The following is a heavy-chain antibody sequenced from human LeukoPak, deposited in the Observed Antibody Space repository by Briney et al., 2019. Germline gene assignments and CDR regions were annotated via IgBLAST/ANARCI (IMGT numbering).Heavy chain of an antibody. CDR3: ARAPTFSGWFDY. D-gene: IGHD6-19*01. CDR1: GFTFSSYE. CDR2: ISSSSGYI. Sequence: PGGSLRLSCAASGFTFSSYEMNWVRQAPGKGLEWVSSISSSSGYIYYADSLKGRFTISRDNAKSSLYLQMNSLRAEDTAVYYCARAPTFSGWFDYWGQGTLVTVSS. V-gene: IGHV3-21*01. J-gene: IGHJ4*02.